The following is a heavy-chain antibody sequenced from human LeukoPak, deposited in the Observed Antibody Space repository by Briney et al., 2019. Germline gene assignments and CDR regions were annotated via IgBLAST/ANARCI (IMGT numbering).Heavy chain of an antibody. D-gene: IGHD1-26*01. J-gene: IGHJ4*02. V-gene: IGHV3-23*01. Sequence: PGGSLRLSCAVSGFTLSSYAMNWVRQPPAKGLEWVSSISGGGSSTNYADSVKGRFNISRDNSKDTLSLQMNNLRAEDTAVYYCVTGASRFYFESWGQGTLVTVSS. CDR2: ISGGGSST. CDR3: VTGASRFYFES. CDR1: GFTLSSYA.